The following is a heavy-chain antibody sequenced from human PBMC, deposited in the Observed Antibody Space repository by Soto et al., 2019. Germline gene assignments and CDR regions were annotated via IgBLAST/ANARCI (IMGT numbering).Heavy chain of an antibody. CDR2: IYYSGST. Sequence: SETLSLTCTVSGGSISSGDYYWSWIRQPPGKGLEWIGYIYYSGSTYYNPSLKSRVTISVDTSKNQFSLKLSSVTAADTAVYYCARIQVDYDFWSGYNYPNNWFDPWGQGTLVTV. D-gene: IGHD3-3*01. V-gene: IGHV4-30-4*01. J-gene: IGHJ5*02. CDR3: ARIQVDYDFWSGYNYPNNWFDP. CDR1: GGSISSGDYY.